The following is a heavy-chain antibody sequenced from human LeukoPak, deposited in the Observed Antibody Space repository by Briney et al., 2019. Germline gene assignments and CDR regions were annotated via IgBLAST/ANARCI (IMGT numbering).Heavy chain of an antibody. Sequence: PSETLSLTCTVSGGSISSGGHYWSWIRQHPGKGLEWIGYIYYSGSTYYNPSLKSRVTISVDTSNNQFSLKLSSVTAADTAVYYCARTYSSSSGYWFDPWGQGTLVTVSS. V-gene: IGHV4-31*03. J-gene: IGHJ5*02. CDR1: GGSISSGGHY. CDR3: ARTYSSSSGYWFDP. CDR2: IYYSGST. D-gene: IGHD6-6*01.